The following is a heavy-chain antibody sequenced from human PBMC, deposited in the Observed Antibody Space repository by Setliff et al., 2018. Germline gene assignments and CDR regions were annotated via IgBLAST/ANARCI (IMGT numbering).Heavy chain of an antibody. CDR3: ARDWSGHDPTGYMDV. D-gene: IGHD5-12*01. Sequence: GGSLRLSCAASGFTFSKAWMSWVRQAPGKGLEWVANIKQDGSEKYYVDSVKGRFTISRDTSKNTLNLQMASLRAEDTAVYFYARDWSGHDPTGYMDVWGKGTTVTVSS. J-gene: IGHJ6*04. CDR1: GFTFSKAW. V-gene: IGHV3-7*01. CDR2: IKQDGSEK.